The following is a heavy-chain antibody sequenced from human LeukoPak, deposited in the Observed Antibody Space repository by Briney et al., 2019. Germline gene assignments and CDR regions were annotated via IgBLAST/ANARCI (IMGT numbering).Heavy chain of an antibody. Sequence: GVSLRLSCAASGFTFSSYWMHWVRQAPGKGLVWVSRINSDGSSISYADSVKGRFTISRDNAKNTLYLQMNSLRAEDTAVYYCARANFYDSSGYPRYFDYWGQGTLVTVSS. V-gene: IGHV3-74*01. CDR2: INSDGSSI. CDR3: ARANFYDSSGYPRYFDY. D-gene: IGHD3-22*01. CDR1: GFTFSSYW. J-gene: IGHJ4*02.